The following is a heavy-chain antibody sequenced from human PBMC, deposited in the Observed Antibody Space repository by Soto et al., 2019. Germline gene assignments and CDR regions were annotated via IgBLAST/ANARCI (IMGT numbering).Heavy chain of an antibody. CDR3: AREEADYENWFDP. J-gene: IGHJ5*02. CDR2: IYYSGST. Sequence: SETLSLTCTVSGGSISSGGYFWSWIRHHPGKGLEWIGYIYYSGSTYYNPSLKSRVTISVDTSKNQFSLKLSSVTAADTAVYYCAREEADYENWFDPWGQGTLVTVSS. CDR1: GGSISSGGYF. V-gene: IGHV4-61*08. D-gene: IGHD4-17*01.